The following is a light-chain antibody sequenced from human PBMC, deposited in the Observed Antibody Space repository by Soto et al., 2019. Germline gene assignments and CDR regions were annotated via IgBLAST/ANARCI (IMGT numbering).Light chain of an antibody. CDR3: SSYTSSSTPLV. CDR2: DVS. V-gene: IGLV2-14*01. Sequence: QSALTQPASVSGSPGQSITISCTGTSSDVGGYNYVSWYQQHPGKAPKLMIYDVSNRPSVVSNRFSGSKSGNTASLTISGLQAEDEADYYCSSYTSSSTPLVFGTGTKLTVL. J-gene: IGLJ1*01. CDR1: SSDVGGYNY.